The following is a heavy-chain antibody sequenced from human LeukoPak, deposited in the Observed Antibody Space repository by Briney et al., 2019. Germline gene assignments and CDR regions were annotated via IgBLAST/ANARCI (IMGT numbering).Heavy chain of an antibody. CDR2: IYYSGGT. CDR3: ARFSASATDYDYVWGSYRDNWFDP. J-gene: IGHJ5*02. CDR1: GGSISSYY. D-gene: IGHD3-16*02. Sequence: SETLSLTCTVSGGSISSYYWSWIRQPPGKGLEWIGYIYYSGGTNYNPSLKSRVTISVDTSKNQFSLKLSSVTAADTAVYYCARFSASATDYDYVWGSYRDNWFDPWGQGTLVTVSS. V-gene: IGHV4-59*08.